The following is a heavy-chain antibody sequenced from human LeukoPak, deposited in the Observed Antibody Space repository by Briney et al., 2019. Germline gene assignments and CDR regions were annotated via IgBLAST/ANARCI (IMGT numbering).Heavy chain of an antibody. D-gene: IGHD3-3*01. CDR1: GLTVSSNF. CDR2: IYGGGST. V-gene: IGHV3-53*01. J-gene: IGHJ4*02. CDR3: ARDPYDFWSGYPSQFDY. Sequence: GGSLRLSCAATGLTVSSNFMSWVRQAPGKGLEWVSVIYGGGSTYYADSVKGRFTISRDNAKNSLYLQMDSLRAEDTSVYYCARDPYDFWSGYPSQFDYWGQGTLVTVSS.